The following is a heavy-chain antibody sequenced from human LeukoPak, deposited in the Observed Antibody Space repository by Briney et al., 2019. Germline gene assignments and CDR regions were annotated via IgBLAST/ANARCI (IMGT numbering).Heavy chain of an antibody. J-gene: IGHJ6*03. V-gene: IGHV6-1*01. CDR2: TYYRSKWYN. CDR1: GDSVSSNSAV. CDR3: XXXDWYSNSWYSSKNYYYYMDV. Sequence: SQTLSLTCDISGDSVSSNSAVWNWIRQSPSRGLEWLGRTYYRSKWYNDFAASVRGRITINPDTSKNHLSLQLKSVSPEDTAVXXXXXXDWYSNSWYSSKNYYYYMDVWGKGTTVTVSS. D-gene: IGHD6-13*01.